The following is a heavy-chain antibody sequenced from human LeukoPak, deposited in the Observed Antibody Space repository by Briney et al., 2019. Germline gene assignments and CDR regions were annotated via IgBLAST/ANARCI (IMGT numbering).Heavy chain of an antibody. CDR1: GGSISSGGYY. J-gene: IGHJ3*02. CDR3: ARDQEYSSSSGAFDI. D-gene: IGHD6-6*01. V-gene: IGHV4-30-2*01. Sequence: SETLSLTCTVSGGSISSGGYYWSWIRQPPGKGLEWIGYIYHSGSTYYNPSLKSRVTTSVDRSKNQFSLKLSSVTAADTAVYYCARDQEYSSSSGAFDIWGQGTMVTVSS. CDR2: IYHSGST.